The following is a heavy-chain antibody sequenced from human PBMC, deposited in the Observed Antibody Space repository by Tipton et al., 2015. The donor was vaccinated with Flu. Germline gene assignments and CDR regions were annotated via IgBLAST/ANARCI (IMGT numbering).Heavy chain of an antibody. J-gene: IGHJ2*01. CDR2: IKSDGRST. CDR1: GFTFSSYY. CDR3: ARDLGVPAHDWYFDL. Sequence: SLRLSCAASGFTFSSYYMHWVRQAPGKGLVWVSRIKSDGRSTSYADSVKGRFTISRDIAKETLYLQMNSLGAEDSAVYYCARDLGVPAHDWYFDLWDRGTLVTVSS. V-gene: IGHV3-74*01. D-gene: IGHD2-2*01.